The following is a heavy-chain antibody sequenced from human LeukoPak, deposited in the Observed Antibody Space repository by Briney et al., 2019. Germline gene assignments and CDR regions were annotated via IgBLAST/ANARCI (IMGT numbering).Heavy chain of an antibody. J-gene: IGHJ4*02. D-gene: IGHD3-3*01. CDR3: VREGPPQGRPWSGWYPFDF. CDR1: GFTFSSYW. Sequence: GGSLRLSCAASGFTFSSYWMTWVRQAPGKGLEWVANIRGDGSERFYVGYLKGRFTISRDNAKKSLYLQMNSLRVDDTAVYYCVREGPPQGRPWSGWYPFDFWGQGILVTVSS. V-gene: IGHV3-7*01. CDR2: IRGDGSER.